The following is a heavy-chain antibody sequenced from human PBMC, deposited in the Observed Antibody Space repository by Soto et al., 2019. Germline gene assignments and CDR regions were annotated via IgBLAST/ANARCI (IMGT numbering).Heavy chain of an antibody. CDR2: IYSGGST. V-gene: IGHV3-53*02. CDR1: GLSVSSSD. J-gene: IGHJ6*02. D-gene: IGHD6-6*01. Sequence: EVHLVETGGGLIQPGGSLRLSCAASGLSVSSSDMSWVRQASGKGLEWVSVIYSGGSTHDADSVKGRFTISIDNSKNTVHLQMNSLRVDDTAVYFCSTSSPNEYHCAMDAWGQGTTVIVSS. CDR3: STSSPNEYHCAMDA.